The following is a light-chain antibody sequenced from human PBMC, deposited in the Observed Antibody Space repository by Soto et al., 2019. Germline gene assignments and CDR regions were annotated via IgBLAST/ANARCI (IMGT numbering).Light chain of an antibody. CDR2: DAS. CDR1: KSVNIN. Sequence: IVLTQSPGTLSWSPGERATLSWGASKSVNINLAWYQQTPGQAPRLLIYDASSRATGVPARLSGSGSEKDFTLTISILETQAFALYYCQQRSNWPPRVTFGGGTQVDIK. CDR3: QQRSNWPPRVT. J-gene: IGKJ4*01. V-gene: IGKV3-11*01.